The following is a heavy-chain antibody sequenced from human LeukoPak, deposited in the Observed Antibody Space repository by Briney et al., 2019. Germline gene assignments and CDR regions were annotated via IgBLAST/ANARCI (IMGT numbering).Heavy chain of an antibody. CDR2: IYYNGRT. CDR3: ARHVHVSMIVVILSDYFDY. J-gene: IGHJ4*02. V-gene: IGHV4-59*08. Sequence: SETLSLTCTVSGASISSYYWSWIRQPPGKGLEWIGYIYYNGRTKYNPSLKSRVTISVDTSKNQFSLGLTSVTAADTAVYYCARHVHVSMIVVILSDYFDYWGRGTLVSVSS. CDR1: GASISSYY. D-gene: IGHD3-22*01.